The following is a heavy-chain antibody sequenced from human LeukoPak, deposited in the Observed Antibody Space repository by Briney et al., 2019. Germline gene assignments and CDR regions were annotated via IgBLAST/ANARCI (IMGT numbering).Heavy chain of an antibody. CDR2: IYTSGST. D-gene: IGHD3-10*01. CDR1: GGSISSGSYY. CDR3: ARERITLDY. J-gene: IGHJ4*02. Sequence: SETLSLTCNVSGGSISSGSYYWSWIRQPAGKGLEWIGRIYTSGSTNYNPSLKSRVTISVDTSKNQFSLKLSSVTAADTAVYYCARERITLDYWGQGTLVTVSS. V-gene: IGHV4-61*02.